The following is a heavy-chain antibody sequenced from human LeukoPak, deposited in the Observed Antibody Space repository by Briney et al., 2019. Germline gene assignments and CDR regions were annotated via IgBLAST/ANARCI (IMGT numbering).Heavy chain of an antibody. CDR1: GGFITTSSYS. V-gene: IGHV4-39*01. CDR2: ISYGGST. CDR3: AHQDAYGYFDY. Sequence: PSETLSLTCAVSGGFITTSSYSWGWIRQPPGKGLEWIGSISYGGSTYYNPSLKSRVTISADTSKNQFFLKLSSVTAADTAVYYCAHQDAYGYFDYWGQGTLVTVSS. D-gene: IGHD3-10*01. J-gene: IGHJ4*02.